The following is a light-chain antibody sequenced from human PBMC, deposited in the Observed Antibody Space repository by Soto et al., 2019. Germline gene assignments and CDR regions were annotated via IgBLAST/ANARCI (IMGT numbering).Light chain of an antibody. CDR3: QQYYSTLT. Sequence: DIVMTQSPDSLAVSLGERATINCKSRQNLLYISNNKNYVAWYQQKPGQPPKLLIYWASTRESGVPDRFSGSGSGTDFTLTISSVQAEDVEVYYCQQYYSTLTFGQGTKLEIK. V-gene: IGKV4-1*01. CDR2: WAS. CDR1: QNLLYISNNKNY. J-gene: IGKJ2*01.